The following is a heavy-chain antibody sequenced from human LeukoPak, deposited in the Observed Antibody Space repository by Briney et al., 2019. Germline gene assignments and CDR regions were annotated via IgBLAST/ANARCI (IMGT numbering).Heavy chain of an antibody. CDR3: VKGGGYTDAFDI. D-gene: IGHD5-18*01. J-gene: IGHJ3*02. CDR2: IGTNGIST. CDR1: GFTFNSYA. Sequence: GGSLRLSCSASGFTFNSYAIHWVRQAPGKGLEYVSSIGTNGISTYYADSVTGRFTISRDNSKNSLYLQMSSLRAEDTAVYYCVKGGGYTDAFDIWGQGTMVTVSS. V-gene: IGHV3-64D*09.